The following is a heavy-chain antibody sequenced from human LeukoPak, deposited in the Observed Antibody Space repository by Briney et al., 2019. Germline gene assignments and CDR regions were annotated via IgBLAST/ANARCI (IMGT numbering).Heavy chain of an antibody. CDR2: ISSSSSYI. Sequence: GGSLRLSCAASGFTFSSYAMSWVRQAPGKGLEWVSSISSSSSYIYYADSVKGRFTISRDNAKNSLYLQMNSLRAEDTAVYYCARVWGRVVGYWGQGTLVTVSS. D-gene: IGHD2-15*01. CDR1: GFTFSSYA. CDR3: ARVWGRVVGY. J-gene: IGHJ4*02. V-gene: IGHV3-21*01.